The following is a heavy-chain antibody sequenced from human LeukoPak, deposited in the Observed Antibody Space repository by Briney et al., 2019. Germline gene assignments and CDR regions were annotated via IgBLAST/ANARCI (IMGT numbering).Heavy chain of an antibody. CDR1: GGSFSGYY. D-gene: IGHD3-22*01. CDR3: AGAMMSDAFDI. V-gene: IGHV4-34*01. J-gene: IGHJ3*02. CDR2: INHSGST. Sequence: KPSETLSLTCAVYGGSFSGYYWSWIRRPPGKGLEWIGEINHSGSTNYNPSLKSRVTISVDTSKNQFSLKLSSVTAADTAVYYCAGAMMSDAFDIWGQGTMVTVSS.